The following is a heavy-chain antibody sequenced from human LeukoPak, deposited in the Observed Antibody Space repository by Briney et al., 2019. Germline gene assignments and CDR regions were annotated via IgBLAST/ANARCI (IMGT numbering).Heavy chain of an antibody. Sequence: GGSLRLSCAASGFTVSSNYMSWVRQAPGKGLEWVSVIYSGGSTYYADSVKGRFTISRDNSKNTLYLQMNSLRAEDTAVYYCATGFLEFGSGELDPWGQGTLVTVSS. CDR1: GFTVSSNY. V-gene: IGHV3-53*01. D-gene: IGHD2-15*01. CDR2: IYSGGST. CDR3: ATGFLEFGSGELDP. J-gene: IGHJ5*02.